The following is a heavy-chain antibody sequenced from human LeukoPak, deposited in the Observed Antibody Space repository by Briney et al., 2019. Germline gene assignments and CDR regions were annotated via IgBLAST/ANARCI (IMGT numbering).Heavy chain of an antibody. CDR1: GYTSTNYW. V-gene: IGHV5-51*01. J-gene: IGHJ4*02. D-gene: IGHD4-17*01. CDR2: INPGDSDT. CDR3: ASGDYGDTSITFDY. Sequence: GESLQISCKVSGYTSTNYWIGWVRQMPGKGLEWMGIINPGDSDTRYSPSFQGQVTISADKSINTAYLQWSSLKASDSAMYYCASGDYGDTSITFDYWGQGALVTVSS.